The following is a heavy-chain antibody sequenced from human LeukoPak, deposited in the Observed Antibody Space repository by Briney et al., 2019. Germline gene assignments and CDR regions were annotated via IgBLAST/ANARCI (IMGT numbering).Heavy chain of an antibody. V-gene: IGHV4-59*01. CDR1: GGSISSYY. J-gene: IGHJ4*02. CDR2: IYYNGNT. CDR3: ARGYDFWSGHPGY. D-gene: IGHD3-3*01. Sequence: SETLSLTCTVSGGSISSYYWSWIRQPPGKGLEWIGYIYYNGNTNYSPSLKSRVTISVDTSKNQFSLKLSSVTAADTAVYYCARGYDFWSGHPGYWGQGTLVTVSS.